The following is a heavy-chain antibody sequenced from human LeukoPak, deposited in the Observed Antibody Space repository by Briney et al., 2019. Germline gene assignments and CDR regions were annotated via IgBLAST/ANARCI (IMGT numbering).Heavy chain of an antibody. CDR2: INPNSGGT. CDR3: ARDPTPDSSGWYWFDP. CDR1: GYTFTGYY. Sequence: GASVKVSCKASGYTFTGYYMHWVRQAPGQGLEWMGWINPNSGGTNYAQKFQGRVTMTRDTSISTAYMELSRLRSDDTAVYYCARDPTPDSSGWYWFDPWGQGTLVTVSS. J-gene: IGHJ5*02. V-gene: IGHV1-2*02. D-gene: IGHD6-19*01.